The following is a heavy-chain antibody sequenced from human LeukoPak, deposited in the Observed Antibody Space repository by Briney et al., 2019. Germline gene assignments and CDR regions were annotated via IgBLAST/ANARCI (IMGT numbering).Heavy chain of an antibody. CDR3: ARGRGPGLSTVTKFRWFDL. CDR2: INHSGST. D-gene: IGHD4-11*01. J-gene: IGHJ5*02. V-gene: IGHV4-34*01. Sequence: PSETLSLTCAVYGGSFSGYYWSWIRQPPGKGLEWIGEINHSGSTNYNPSLKSRVTISVDTSKNQFSLKLSSVTAADTAVYYCARGRGPGLSTVTKFRWFDLWGQGTLVTVSS. CDR1: GGSFSGYY.